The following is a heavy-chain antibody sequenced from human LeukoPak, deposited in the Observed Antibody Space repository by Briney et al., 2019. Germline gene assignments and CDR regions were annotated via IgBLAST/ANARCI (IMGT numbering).Heavy chain of an antibody. CDR1: GYTFTSNY. Sequence: ASVKVSCKASGYTFTSNYMHWVRQAPGQGLEWMGWINPNSGGTNYAQKFQGRVTMTRDTSISTAYMELSRLRSDDTAVYYCARDLEGYETEFDYWGQGTLVTVSS. D-gene: IGHD5-12*01. J-gene: IGHJ4*02. CDR3: ARDLEGYETEFDY. V-gene: IGHV1-2*02. CDR2: INPNSGGT.